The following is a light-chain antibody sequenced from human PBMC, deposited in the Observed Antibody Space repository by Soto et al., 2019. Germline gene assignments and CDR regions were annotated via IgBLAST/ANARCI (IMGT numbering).Light chain of an antibody. CDR3: QQYGSSPWT. CDR2: GAS. Sequence: ETVLTQSPGTLSLSPGERATLSCRASQTIRSNYLAWYRQTPGQDPRLLIYGASNRATGIADRFSGSGSGTAFTLIISRLEPEDFALYYCQQYGSSPWTFGQGTKVEIK. J-gene: IGKJ1*01. V-gene: IGKV3-20*01. CDR1: QTIRSNY.